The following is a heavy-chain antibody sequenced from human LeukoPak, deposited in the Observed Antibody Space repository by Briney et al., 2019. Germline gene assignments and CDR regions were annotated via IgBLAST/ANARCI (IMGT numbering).Heavy chain of an antibody. V-gene: IGHV4-34*01. J-gene: IGHJ4*02. CDR2: INHSGST. CDR1: GGSFSGYY. D-gene: IGHD6-19*01. CDR3: ARMYSSGWYREGFGY. Sequence: SETLSLTCAVYGGSFSGYYWSWTRQPPGKGLEWIGEINHSGSTNYNPSLKSRVTISVDTSKNQFSLKLSSVTAADTAVYYCARMYSSGWYREGFGYWGQGTLVTVSS.